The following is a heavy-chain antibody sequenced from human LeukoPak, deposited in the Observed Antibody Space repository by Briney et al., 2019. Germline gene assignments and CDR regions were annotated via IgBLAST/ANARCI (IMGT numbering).Heavy chain of an antibody. J-gene: IGHJ4*02. CDR2: IYYSGST. CDR3: AREGIAVAGSDY. CDR1: GGSISSYY. D-gene: IGHD6-19*01. Sequence: SEALSLTCSVSGGSISSYYWSWIRQPPGKGLECIGYIYYSGSTNYNPSLKSRVTISVDTSKNQFSLKLSSVTAADTAVYYCAREGIAVAGSDYWGQGTLVTVSS. V-gene: IGHV4-59*01.